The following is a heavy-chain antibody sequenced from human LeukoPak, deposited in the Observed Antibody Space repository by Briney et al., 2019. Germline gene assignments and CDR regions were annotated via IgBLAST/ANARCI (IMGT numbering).Heavy chain of an antibody. CDR1: GFTFSSYN. J-gene: IGHJ4*02. D-gene: IGHD6-19*01. Sequence: PGGSLRLSCAASGFTFSSYNMNWVRQAPGKGLEWVSYISSSSSTIYYADSVKGRFTISRDNARNSQFLHMNSLRAEDTAVYYCASGGGWVFFNWGRGTLVTVSS. CDR2: ISSSSSTI. CDR3: ASGGGWVFFN. V-gene: IGHV3-48*04.